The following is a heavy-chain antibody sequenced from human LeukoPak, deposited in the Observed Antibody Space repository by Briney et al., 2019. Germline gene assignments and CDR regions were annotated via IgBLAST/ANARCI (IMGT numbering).Heavy chain of an antibody. CDR1: GYTFSSYG. V-gene: IGHV1-18*01. D-gene: IGHD4-23*01. J-gene: IGHJ4*02. CDR2: ISGYNGNT. Sequence: GAAVKVSFKASGYTFSSYGISWVRQAPGQGLEWMGWISGYNGNTNYAQKFQGRGTMTTDTSTSTAYMELRSLRSDDTAVYYCARTTVVSQDPRGYWGQGTLVTVSS. CDR3: ARTTVVSQDPRGY.